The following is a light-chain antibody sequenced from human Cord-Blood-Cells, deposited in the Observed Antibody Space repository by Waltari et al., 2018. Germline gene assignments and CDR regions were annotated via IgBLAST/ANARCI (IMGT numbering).Light chain of an antibody. J-gene: IGKJ4*01. Sequence: DIVMTQSPDSLAVSLGERATINCKSSQSVFYSSNNKNYLAWYQQKPGQPPKLLIYWASTRESVVPDRFSGSGSGTDFTLTISSLQAEDVAVYYCQQYYSTPLTFGGGTKVEIK. CDR2: WAS. CDR1: QSVFYSSNNKNY. V-gene: IGKV4-1*01. CDR3: QQYYSTPLT.